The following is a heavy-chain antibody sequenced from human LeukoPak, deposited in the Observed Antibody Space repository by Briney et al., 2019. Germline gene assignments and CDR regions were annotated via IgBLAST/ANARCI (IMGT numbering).Heavy chain of an antibody. Sequence: SETLSLTCTVSGGSMRSSNFYWGWIRQPPGKGLEWIGNINYSGSTYYNPSVKSRVTLSVDVSKNRFSLNLTSATAADTALYFCARTHFDSLGWFDPWGQGIQVIVSS. CDR2: INYSGST. V-gene: IGHV4-39*07. CDR3: ARTHFDSLGWFDP. D-gene: IGHD3-9*01. J-gene: IGHJ5*02. CDR1: GGSMRSSNFY.